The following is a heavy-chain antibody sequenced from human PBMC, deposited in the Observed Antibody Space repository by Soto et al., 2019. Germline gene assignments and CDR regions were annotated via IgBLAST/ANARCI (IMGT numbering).Heavy chain of an antibody. CDR1: GYTFTSYA. Sequence: SVKVSCKASGYTFTSYAMHWVRQAPGQRLEWMGWINAGNGNTKYSQKFQGRVTITRGTSASTAYMELSSLRSEDTAVYYCARSIVVVTALDYWGQGTLVTVSS. CDR2: INAGNGNT. J-gene: IGHJ4*02. CDR3: ARSIVVVTALDY. V-gene: IGHV1-3*01. D-gene: IGHD2-21*02.